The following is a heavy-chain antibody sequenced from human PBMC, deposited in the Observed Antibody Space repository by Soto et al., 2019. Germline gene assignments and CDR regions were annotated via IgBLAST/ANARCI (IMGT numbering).Heavy chain of an antibody. Sequence: SQTLSLTCDISGDSVSSGSASWNWIRQTPSRGLEWLGRTYYRSKWFYDYAVSVNSRMTITPDTSKNQLSLQLSSVSPEDTAVYYCTRNVGSSWLDSWGRGTLVTVSS. CDR1: GDSVSSGSAS. V-gene: IGHV6-1*01. CDR2: TYYRSKWFY. CDR3: TRNVGSSWLDS. J-gene: IGHJ5*01.